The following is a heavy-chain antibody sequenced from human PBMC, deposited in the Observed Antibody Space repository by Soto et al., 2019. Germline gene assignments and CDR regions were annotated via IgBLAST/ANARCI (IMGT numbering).Heavy chain of an antibody. CDR2: ISYDGSNK. J-gene: IGHJ6*03. Sequence: QVQLVESGGGVVQPGRSLRLSCAASGFTFSSYGMHWVRQAPGKGLEWVAVISYDGSNKYYADSVKDRFTISRDNSKNTLYLQMNSLRAEDTAVYYCAKVFGSVATAYYYYYMDVWGKGTTVTVSS. V-gene: IGHV3-30*18. D-gene: IGHD5-12*01. CDR3: AKVFGSVATAYYYYYMDV. CDR1: GFTFSSYG.